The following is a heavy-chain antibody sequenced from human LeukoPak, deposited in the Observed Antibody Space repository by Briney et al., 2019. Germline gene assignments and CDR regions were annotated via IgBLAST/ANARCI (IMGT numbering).Heavy chain of an antibody. V-gene: IGHV4-34*01. CDR1: GGSLSGYY. J-gene: IGHJ6*02. CDR3: ASSDPQLLWFGELSDTYGMDV. Sequence: SETLSHTCAVYGGSLSGYYWSWIRQPPGQGLEWIGEINHSGSTNYNPSLKSRVTISVDTSKNQFSLKLSSVTAADTAVYYCASSDPQLLWFGELSDTYGMDVWGQGTTVTVSS. D-gene: IGHD3-10*01. CDR2: INHSGST.